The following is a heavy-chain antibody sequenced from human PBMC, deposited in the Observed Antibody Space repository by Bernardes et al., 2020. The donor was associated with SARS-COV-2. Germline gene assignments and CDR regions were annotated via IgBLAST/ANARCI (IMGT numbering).Heavy chain of an antibody. J-gene: IGHJ4*02. CDR2: ISSRGSTI. CDR3: ARLDYGGHSCDY. V-gene: IGHV3-48*02. CDR1: GFTFSTYA. D-gene: IGHD4-17*01. Sequence: GASLRLSCAASGFTFSTYAMAWVRQAPGKGLEWVSYISSRGSTIYYADSVKGRFTISRDNAKTSLYLEMNSLSDDDTAVYYCARLDYGGHSCDYWGQGTLVTVSS.